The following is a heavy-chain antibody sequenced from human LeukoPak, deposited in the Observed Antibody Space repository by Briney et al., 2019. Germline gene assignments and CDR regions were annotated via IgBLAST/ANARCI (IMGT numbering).Heavy chain of an antibody. CDR3: ARDPGRGSYYYYGMDV. Sequence: ASVKVSCKASGYTFTSYGISWVRQAPGQGLERMGWISAYNGNTNYAQKLQGRVTMTTDTSTSTAYMELRSLRSDDTAVYYCARDPGRGSYYYYGMDVWGQGTTVTVSS. CDR1: GYTFTSYG. J-gene: IGHJ6*02. V-gene: IGHV1-18*01. CDR2: ISAYNGNT. D-gene: IGHD3-16*01.